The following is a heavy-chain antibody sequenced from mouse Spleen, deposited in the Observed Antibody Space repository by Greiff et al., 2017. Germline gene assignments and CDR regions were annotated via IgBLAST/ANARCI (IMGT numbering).Heavy chain of an antibody. CDR1: GFNIKDTY. Sequence: EVQLQQSGAELVKPGASVKLSCTASGFNIKDTYMHWVKQRPEQGLEWIGRIDPANGNTKYDPKFQGKATITADTSSNTAYLQLSSLTSEDTAVYYCASPITTVVANPFAYWGQGTLVTVSA. V-gene: IGHV14-3*02. CDR2: IDPANGNT. CDR3: ASPITTVVANPFAY. D-gene: IGHD1-1*01. J-gene: IGHJ3*01.